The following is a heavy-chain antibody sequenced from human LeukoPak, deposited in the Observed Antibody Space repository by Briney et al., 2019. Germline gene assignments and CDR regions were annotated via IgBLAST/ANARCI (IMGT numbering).Heavy chain of an antibody. D-gene: IGHD5-24*01. V-gene: IGHV3-30*02. CDR3: ALMRDGYTQ. J-gene: IGHJ4*02. CDR1: GFIFSNYG. Sequence: GGSLRLSCTASGFIFSNYGMHWVRQAPGKGLEWVASIRHDGSHKSYADSVKGRFTISRDNSKNTLYLQMNSPRAEDTAVYYCALMRDGYTQWGQGTLVTVSS. CDR2: IRHDGSHK.